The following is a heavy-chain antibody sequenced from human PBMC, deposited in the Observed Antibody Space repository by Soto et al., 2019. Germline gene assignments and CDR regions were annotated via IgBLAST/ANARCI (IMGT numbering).Heavy chain of an antibody. V-gene: IGHV3-23*01. D-gene: IGHD3-10*01. J-gene: IGHJ3*02. CDR3: AKPERGNYGSGKDPAADAFDI. Sequence: GGSLRLSCAASGFTFSSYAMSWVRQAPGKGLEWVSAISGSGGSTYYADSVKGRFTISRDNSKNTLYLQMNSLRAEDTAVYYCAKPERGNYGSGKDPAADAFDIWGQGTMVTVSS. CDR1: GFTFSSYA. CDR2: ISGSGGST.